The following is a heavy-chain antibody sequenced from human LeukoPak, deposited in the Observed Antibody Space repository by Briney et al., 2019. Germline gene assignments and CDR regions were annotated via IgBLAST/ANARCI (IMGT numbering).Heavy chain of an antibody. CDR3: ARDYYDGSGYYGFDY. V-gene: IGHV4-59*01. D-gene: IGHD3-22*01. Sequence: SETLSLTCTVSGGSISSYYWSWIRQPPGKGLEWIGYIHYSGSPNYNRSLKSRVTISIDTSKNQFSLKLTSVTAADTAVYYCARDYYDGSGYYGFDYWGQGTLVTVSS. J-gene: IGHJ4*02. CDR1: GGSISSYY. CDR2: IHYSGSP.